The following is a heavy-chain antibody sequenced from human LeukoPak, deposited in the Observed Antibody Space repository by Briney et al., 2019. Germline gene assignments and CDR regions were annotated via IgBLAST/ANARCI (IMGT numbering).Heavy chain of an antibody. V-gene: IGHV4-39*01. CDR3: ASQTSAADSFDY. CDR1: GASISSRGYS. J-gene: IGHJ4*02. D-gene: IGHD6-25*01. CDR2: FYYSDGT. Sequence: SETLSLTCTVSGASISSRGYSWVWIRQPPGKGLEWIGTFYYSDGTKYSPSLRSRLTISVDTSKNQFSVKLSSVTAADTAVYYCASQTSAADSFDYCGQGTLVTVSS.